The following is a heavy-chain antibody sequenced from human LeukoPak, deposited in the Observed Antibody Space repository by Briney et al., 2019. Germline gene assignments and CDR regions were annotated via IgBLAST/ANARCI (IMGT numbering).Heavy chain of an antibody. D-gene: IGHD5-18*01. V-gene: IGHV3-66*01. Sequence: GGSLRLSCAASAFTVSSNYMSWVRQAPGKGLEWVSVIYSDGGTHYADSVKGRFTISRDNSKNTVYLQMNSLRAEDTAVYYCARATRGYSYVIDFWGQGTLVTVSS. J-gene: IGHJ4*02. CDR3: ARATRGYSYVIDF. CDR2: IYSDGGT. CDR1: AFTVSSNY.